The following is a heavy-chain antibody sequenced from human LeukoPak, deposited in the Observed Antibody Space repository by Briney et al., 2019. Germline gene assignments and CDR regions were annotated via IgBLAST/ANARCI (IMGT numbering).Heavy chain of an antibody. CDR1: GYTFTSYG. V-gene: IGHV1-18*01. D-gene: IGHD6-19*01. CDR2: ISAYNGNT. CDR3: AKGQAAGISRPVAGTDYFDS. Sequence: ASVKVSCKASGYTFTSYGISWVRQAPGQGLEWMGWISAYNGNTNYAQKLQGRVTMTTDTSTSTAYMELRSLRSDDTALYYCAKGQAAGISRPVAGTDYFDSWGQGTLVTVSS. J-gene: IGHJ4*02.